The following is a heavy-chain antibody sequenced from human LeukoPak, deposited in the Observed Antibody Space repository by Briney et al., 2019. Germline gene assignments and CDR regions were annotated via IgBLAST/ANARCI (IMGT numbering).Heavy chain of an antibody. V-gene: IGHV4-61*01. CDR3: AREVGDGSA. Sequence: SETLSLTCTVSGGSISSSSYYWSWIRQPPGKGLEWIGYIYYSGSTNYNPSLKSRVTISVNTSKNQFSLKLSSVTAADTAVYYCAREVGDGSAWGQGTLVTVSS. CDR2: IYYSGST. CDR1: GGSISSSSYY. J-gene: IGHJ5*02. D-gene: IGHD5-24*01.